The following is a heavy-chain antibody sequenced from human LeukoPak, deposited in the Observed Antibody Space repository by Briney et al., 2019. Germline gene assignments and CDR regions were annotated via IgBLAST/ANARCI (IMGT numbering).Heavy chain of an antibody. J-gene: IGHJ4*02. V-gene: IGHV3-73*01. Sequence: GGSLRLSCAASGFTFSGSAMHWVRQASGKGLEWVGRIRSKANSYATAYAASVKGRFTISRDDSKNTAYLQMNSLKTEDTAVYYCTRRLGGSYNDFDYWGQGTLVTVSS. CDR3: TRRLGGSYNDFDY. D-gene: IGHD1-26*01. CDR1: GFTFSGSA. CDR2: IRSKANSYAT.